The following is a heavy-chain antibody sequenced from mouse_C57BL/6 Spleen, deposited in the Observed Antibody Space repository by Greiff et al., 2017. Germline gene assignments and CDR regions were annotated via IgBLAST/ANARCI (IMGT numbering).Heavy chain of an antibody. V-gene: IGHV2-5*01. CDR3: AKIRTGTVAMDC. Sequence: QVQLQQSGPGLVQPSQSLSITCTVSGFSLTSYGVHWVRQSPGKGLEWLGVIWSGGSTAYNAAFMSRLSITKDNSKSQVFFKMNSLHADDTAIYYCAKIRTGTVAMDCWGHGTSVTFSS. J-gene: IGHJ4*01. CDR2: IWSGGST. CDR1: GFSLTSYG. D-gene: IGHD4-1*01.